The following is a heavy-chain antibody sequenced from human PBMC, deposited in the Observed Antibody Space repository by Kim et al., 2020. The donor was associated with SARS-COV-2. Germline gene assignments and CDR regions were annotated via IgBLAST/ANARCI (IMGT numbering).Heavy chain of an antibody. CDR3: AKESSDAFDI. CDR2: ST. V-gene: IGHV3-23*01. Sequence: STYYADSLKGRFTISRDNAKNTLYLQMNSLRAEDTAVYYCAKESSDAFDIWGQGTMVTVSS. J-gene: IGHJ3*02.